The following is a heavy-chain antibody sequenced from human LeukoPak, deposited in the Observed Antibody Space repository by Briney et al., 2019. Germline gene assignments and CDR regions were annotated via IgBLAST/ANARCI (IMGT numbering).Heavy chain of an antibody. CDR2: FYPGDSGT. D-gene: IGHD2-8*01. V-gene: IGHV5-51*01. J-gene: IGHJ6*02. CDR1: GYDFTNYW. CDR3: ARLRNGYYYGVDV. Sequence: GESLKISCKSSGYDFTNYWVGWVRQMPGKGLEWMGIFYPGDSGTRYNPPFQGQVTISADKSISTAFLQWSSLKASDTAMYYCARLRNGYYYGVDVWGQGTTVTVSS.